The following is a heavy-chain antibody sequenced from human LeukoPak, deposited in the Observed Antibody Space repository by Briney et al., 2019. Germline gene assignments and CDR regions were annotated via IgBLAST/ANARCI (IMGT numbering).Heavy chain of an antibody. J-gene: IGHJ5*02. V-gene: IGHV3-21*01. CDR2: ISSSSSYI. CDR3: ARPFGYFDWLLRS. CDR1: GFTFTNYN. Sequence: PGGSLRLSCAASGFTFTNYNMNWVRQAPGKGLEWVSSISSSSSYIYYADSVKGRFTISRDNAKNSLYLQMNSLRAEDTAVYYCARPFGYFDWLLRSWGQGTLVTVSS. D-gene: IGHD3-9*01.